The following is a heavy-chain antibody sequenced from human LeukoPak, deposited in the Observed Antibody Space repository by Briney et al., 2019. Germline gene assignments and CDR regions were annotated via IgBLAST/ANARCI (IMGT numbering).Heavy chain of an antibody. V-gene: IGHV3-21*01. D-gene: IGHD1-26*01. J-gene: IGHJ4*02. CDR1: GFTFSSYS. CDR3: ARALASGSSAFDY. Sequence: GGSLRLSCAVSGFTFSSYSMNWVRQAPGKGLEWVSSISSSSSYIYYADLVKGRFTISRDNAKNSLYLQMNSLRAEDTAVYYCARALASGSSAFDYWGQGTLVTVSS. CDR2: ISSSSSYI.